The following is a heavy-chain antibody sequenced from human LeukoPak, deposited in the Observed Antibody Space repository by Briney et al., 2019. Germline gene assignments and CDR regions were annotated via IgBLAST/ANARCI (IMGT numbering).Heavy chain of an antibody. J-gene: IGHJ6*03. CDR2: IGSNILTT. D-gene: IGHD3-10*01. Sequence: GGSLRLFCVGSGFMFETYSMNWVRQAPGKRLQWVSYIGSNILTTHYSDSVRGRFTISRDNAKNSLYLQMNSLRAEDTAVYYCARAPLGFGEPQLWYMDVWGKGTTVTISS. V-gene: IGHV3-48*04. CDR1: GFMFETYS. CDR3: ARAPLGFGEPQLWYMDV.